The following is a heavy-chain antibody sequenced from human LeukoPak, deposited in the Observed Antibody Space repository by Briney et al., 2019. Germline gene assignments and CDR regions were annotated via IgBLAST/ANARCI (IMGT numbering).Heavy chain of an antibody. CDR1: GGTFSSYA. Sequence: ASVKVSCKASGGTFSSYAISWVRQAPGQGLEWMGRIIPIFGIANYAQKFQGRVTITADKSTSTAYMELSGLRSEDTAVYYCAREITPRNYYDSSGYSFQHWGQGTLVTVSS. CDR2: IIPIFGIA. CDR3: AREITPRNYYDSSGYSFQH. V-gene: IGHV1-69*04. D-gene: IGHD3-22*01. J-gene: IGHJ1*01.